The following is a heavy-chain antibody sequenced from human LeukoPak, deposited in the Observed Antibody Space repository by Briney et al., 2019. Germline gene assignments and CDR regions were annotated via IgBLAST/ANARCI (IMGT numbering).Heavy chain of an antibody. J-gene: IGHJ4*02. D-gene: IGHD1-26*01. CDR1: GYTFTSYA. Sequence: ASVKVSCKASGYTFTSYAMNWVRQAPGQGLEWMGWISAYNGNTNYAQKLQGRVTMTTDTSTSTAYMELRSLRSDDTAVYYCARGRRGSYYPFSDYWGQGTLVTVSS. CDR2: ISAYNGNT. V-gene: IGHV1-18*01. CDR3: ARGRRGSYYPFSDY.